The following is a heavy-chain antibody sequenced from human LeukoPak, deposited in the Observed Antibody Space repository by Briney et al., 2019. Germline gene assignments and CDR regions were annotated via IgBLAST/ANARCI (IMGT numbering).Heavy chain of an antibody. CDR2: FDPEDGET. Sequence: ASVKVSCKVSGYTLTELSMHWVRQAPGKGLEWMGGFDPEDGETIYAQTFQGRVTMTEDTSTDTAYMELSSLRSEDTAVYYCATGLAISSWPSLDYWGQGTLVTVSS. V-gene: IGHV1-24*01. CDR3: ATGLAISSWPSLDY. CDR1: GYTLTELS. D-gene: IGHD6-13*01. J-gene: IGHJ4*02.